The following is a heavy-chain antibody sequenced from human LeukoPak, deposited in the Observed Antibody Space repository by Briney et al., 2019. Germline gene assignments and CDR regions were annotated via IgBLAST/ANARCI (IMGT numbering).Heavy chain of an antibody. J-gene: IGHJ4*02. CDR3: AADSDWAFHY. CDR2: INHNAELI. V-gene: IGHV3-48*02. D-gene: IGHD2-21*02. CDR1: GFPFRDYV. Sequence: GGSLRLPCAASGFPFRDYVMRWVRQAPGKGLEWVSYINHNAELIYYADSVKGRFTISRDNGKNSLYLQMNSLRDEDTAVYYCAADSDWAFHYWGQGTRVTVSS.